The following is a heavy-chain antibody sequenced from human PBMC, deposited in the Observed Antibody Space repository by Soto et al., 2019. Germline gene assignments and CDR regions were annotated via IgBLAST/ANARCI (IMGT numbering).Heavy chain of an antibody. CDR3: ARRYGYSFDY. Sequence: PSETLSLTCTVSGGSISSYYWSWIRQPPGKGLEWIGYIYYSGSTNYNPSIKSRITITVDTSKNQFSMKLSSVTAADTAVYYCARRYGYSFDYWGQGTLVTVS. J-gene: IGHJ4*02. CDR1: GGSISSYY. V-gene: IGHV4-59*08. CDR2: IYYSGST. D-gene: IGHD1-1*01.